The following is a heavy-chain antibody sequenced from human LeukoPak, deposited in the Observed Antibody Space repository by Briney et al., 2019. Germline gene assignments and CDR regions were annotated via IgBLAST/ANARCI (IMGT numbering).Heavy chain of an antibody. J-gene: IGHJ4*02. CDR2: IWSDGSNS. V-gene: IGHV3-33*08. Sequence: GGSLRLSCAASGFTFSSYSMNWVRQAPGKGLEWVALIWSDGSNSGYAESVKGRFTISRDNSKNTVSLQMNSLRAEDTAVYYCSRDNLAWRHYFDSWGQGTLVTVSS. CDR3: SRDNLAWRHYFDS. CDR1: GFTFSSYS.